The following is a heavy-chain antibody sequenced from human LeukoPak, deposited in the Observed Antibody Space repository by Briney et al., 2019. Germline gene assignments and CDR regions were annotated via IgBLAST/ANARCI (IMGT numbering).Heavy chain of an antibody. CDR1: GFTFSNHW. Sequence: GGSLRLSCIASGFTFSNHWMHWVRQVPGKGLVWVTRINNAGSSTSYADSVKGRFTISRDNAKNTVYLQMISLRAEDTAVYFCARHGYTYGFDPWGQGTLVTVSS. CDR3: ARHGYTYGFDP. V-gene: IGHV3-74*01. J-gene: IGHJ5*02. CDR2: INNAGSST. D-gene: IGHD5-18*01.